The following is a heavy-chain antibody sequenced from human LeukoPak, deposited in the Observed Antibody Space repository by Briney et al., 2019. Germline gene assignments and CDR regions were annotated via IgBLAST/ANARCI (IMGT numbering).Heavy chain of an antibody. Sequence: GGSLRLSCAASGFTFSNYWMTWVRQAPGKGLEWVANIKLDGSERDYVDSVKGRFTISRDDAKNSLYLQMNSLRAEDTAVYYCARGITMANWGQGTLVTVSS. D-gene: IGHD3-10*01. CDR3: ARGITMAN. CDR1: GFTFSNYW. V-gene: IGHV3-7*04. J-gene: IGHJ4*02. CDR2: IKLDGSER.